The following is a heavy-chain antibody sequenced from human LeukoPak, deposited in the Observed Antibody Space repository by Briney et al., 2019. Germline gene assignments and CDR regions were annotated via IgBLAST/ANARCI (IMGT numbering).Heavy chain of an antibody. CDR1: GGSISSYY. J-gene: IGHJ4*02. CDR3: ARKITFRGVTYFDY. CDR2: IYYSGST. Sequence: SETLSLTCTVSGGSISSYYWSWIRQPPGKGLEWIGYIYYSGSTNYNPSLKSRVTISVDTSKNQLSLKLSSVTAADTAVYYCARKITFRGVTYFDYWGQGTLVTVSS. D-gene: IGHD3-16*01. V-gene: IGHV4-59*01.